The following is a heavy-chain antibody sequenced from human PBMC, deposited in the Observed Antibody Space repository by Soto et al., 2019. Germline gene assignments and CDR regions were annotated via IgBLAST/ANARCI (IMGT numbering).Heavy chain of an antibody. J-gene: IGHJ6*02. CDR3: ASYCSGGSCSTYYYYGMDV. CDR2: ISYDGSNK. D-gene: IGHD2-15*01. V-gene: IGHV3-30*03. CDR1: GFTFSSYG. Sequence: HPGGSLRLSCAASGFTFSSYGMHWVRQAPGKGLEWVAVISYDGSNKYYADSVKGRFTISRDNSKNTLYLQMNSLRAEDTAVYYCASYCSGGSCSTYYYYGMDVWGQGTTVTVSS.